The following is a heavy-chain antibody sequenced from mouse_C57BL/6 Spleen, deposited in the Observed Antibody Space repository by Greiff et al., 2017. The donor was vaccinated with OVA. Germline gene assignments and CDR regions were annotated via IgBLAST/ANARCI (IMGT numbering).Heavy chain of an antibody. CDR1: GYSITSGYY. V-gene: IGHV3-6*01. Sequence: EVKLMESGPGLVKPSQSLSLTCSVTGYSITSGYYWNWIRQFPGNKLEWMGYISYDGSNNYNPSFKNRISITRDTSKNQFFLKWNSVTTEATAKYYCAREGWEEALDYWGQGTSVTVSS. CDR2: ISYDGSN. D-gene: IGHD3-3*01. J-gene: IGHJ4*01. CDR3: AREGWEEALDY.